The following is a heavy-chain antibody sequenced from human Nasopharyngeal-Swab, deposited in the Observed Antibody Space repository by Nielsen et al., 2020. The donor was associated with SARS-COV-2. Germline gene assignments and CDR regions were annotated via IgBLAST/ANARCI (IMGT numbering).Heavy chain of an antibody. J-gene: IGHJ3*02. D-gene: IGHD3-9*01. CDR2: MNPSRGST. Sequence: WVRQAPEQGLEWLGIMNPSRGSTSYAQKFQGRVTMPRDTSTSTVYMELSSLRSEDTAVYYCARVLGHYDIFTGYYSTQNDAFDIWGQGTMVTVSS. CDR3: ARVLGHYDIFTGYYSTQNDAFDI. V-gene: IGHV1-46*01.